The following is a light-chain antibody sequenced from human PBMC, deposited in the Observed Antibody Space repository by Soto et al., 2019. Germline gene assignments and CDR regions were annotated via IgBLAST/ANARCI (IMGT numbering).Light chain of an antibody. Sequence: DIQLTQSPSFLSASVGGRVTITCRASQAISRHLAWYHQKPGKAPNLLIYGASTLQSGVPSRFICSGFGTQFTLTISSLQPEDFATYYCQQHNSYPLTFGPGTTVDIK. CDR3: QQHNSYPLT. V-gene: IGKV1-9*01. CDR1: QAISRH. J-gene: IGKJ3*01. CDR2: GAS.